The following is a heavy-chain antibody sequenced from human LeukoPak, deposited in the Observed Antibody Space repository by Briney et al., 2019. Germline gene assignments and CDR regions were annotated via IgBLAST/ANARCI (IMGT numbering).Heavy chain of an antibody. Sequence: GGSLRLSCAASGFTFSDYYMSWIRQAPGKGLEWVSYISSSGSTIYYADSVKGRFTISRDNAKNSLYLQMNSLRAEDTVVYYCARDVSSGAHGDGDAFDIWGQGTMVTVSS. CDR2: ISSSGSTI. V-gene: IGHV3-11*01. D-gene: IGHD6-19*01. CDR3: ARDVSSGAHGDGDAFDI. J-gene: IGHJ3*02. CDR1: GFTFSDYY.